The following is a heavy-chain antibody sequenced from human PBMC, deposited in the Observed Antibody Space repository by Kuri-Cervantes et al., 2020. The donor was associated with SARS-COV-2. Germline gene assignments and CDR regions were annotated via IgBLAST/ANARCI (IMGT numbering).Heavy chain of an antibody. CDR2: IIPIFGTA. CDR3: ARVLGSSTSCYWD. D-gene: IGHD2-2*01. CDR1: GYTFTSYG. V-gene: IGHV1-69*05. J-gene: IGHJ4*02. Sequence: SVKVSCKASGYTFTSYGISWVRQAPGQGLEWMGGIIPIFGTANYAQKFQGRVTITTDESTSTAYMELSSLRSEDTAVYYCARVLGSSTSCYWDWGQGTLVTVSS.